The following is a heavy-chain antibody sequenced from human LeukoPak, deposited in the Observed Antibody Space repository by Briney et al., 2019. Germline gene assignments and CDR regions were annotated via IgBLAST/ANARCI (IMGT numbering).Heavy chain of an antibody. Sequence: SETLSLTCAVYGGSFSGYYWSWIRQPPGKGLEWIGEINHSGSINYNPSLKSRVTISVDTSKNQFSLKLSSVTAADTAVYYCARLLLWFGELSSRYYFDYWGQGTLVTVSS. V-gene: IGHV4-34*01. D-gene: IGHD3-10*01. J-gene: IGHJ4*02. CDR1: GGSFSGYY. CDR3: ARLLLWFGELSSRYYFDY. CDR2: INHSGSI.